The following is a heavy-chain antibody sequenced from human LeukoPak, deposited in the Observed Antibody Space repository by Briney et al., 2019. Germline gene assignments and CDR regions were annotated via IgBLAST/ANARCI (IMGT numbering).Heavy chain of an antibody. CDR1: GFTFSSYS. CDR2: ISSSSSYI. D-gene: IGHD3-10*01. J-gene: IGHJ4*02. V-gene: IGHV3-21*01. CDR3: ARRDYGKGVYDH. Sequence: GGSLRLSCAASGFTFSSYSMNWVRQAPGKGLEWVSSISSSSSYIYYADSVKGRFTISRDNSENTVYLQMSSLRAEDTAVYYCARRDYGKGVYDHWGQGTLVTVSS.